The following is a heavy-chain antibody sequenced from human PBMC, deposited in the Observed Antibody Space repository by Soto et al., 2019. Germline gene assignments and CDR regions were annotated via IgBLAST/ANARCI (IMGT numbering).Heavy chain of an antibody. V-gene: IGHV4-59*01. J-gene: IGHJ4*02. CDR2: VYDTATT. CDR1: RDSISAYY. CDR3: GRAECSGTAVVY. Sequence: PSETLSLTCTVSRDSISAYYWSWIRQPPGKGLEWIGYVYDTATTNYNPSLRSRVTISADTSKNQFSLRLSSVTAADTAVYYCGRAECSGTAVVYWGQGTLVTVSS. D-gene: IGHD1-26*01.